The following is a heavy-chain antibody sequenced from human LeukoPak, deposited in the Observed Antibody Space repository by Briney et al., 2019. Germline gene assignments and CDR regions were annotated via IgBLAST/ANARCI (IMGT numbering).Heavy chain of an antibody. CDR2: ISSSSSYI. Sequence: GGSLRLSCAASGFTFSSYSMNWVRQAPGKGLEWASSISSSSSYIYYADSVKGRFTISRDNAKNSLYLQMNSLRAEDTAVYYCARGGTSMPLDYWGQETLVTVSS. V-gene: IGHV3-21*01. D-gene: IGHD2-2*01. J-gene: IGHJ4*02. CDR1: GFTFSSYS. CDR3: ARGGTSMPLDY.